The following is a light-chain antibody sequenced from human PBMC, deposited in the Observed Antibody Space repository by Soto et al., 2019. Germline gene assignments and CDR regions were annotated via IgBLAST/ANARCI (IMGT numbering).Light chain of an antibody. Sequence: QSALTQPASVSGSPGQSITISCTGTSSDVGGYNYVSWYQQHPGKAPKLMIYEVSNRPSGVSNRFSGSKSVNTASLTISGLQAEDEGDYYCSSYTSSTTLVVFGGGTKLTVL. CDR3: SSYTSSTTLVV. CDR2: EVS. J-gene: IGLJ2*01. V-gene: IGLV2-14*01. CDR1: SSDVGGYNY.